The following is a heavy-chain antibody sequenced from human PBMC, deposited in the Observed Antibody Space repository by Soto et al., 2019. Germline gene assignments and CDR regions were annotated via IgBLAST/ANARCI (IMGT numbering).Heavy chain of an antibody. CDR2: ISPYSGNT. D-gene: IGHD3-16*02. CDR3: AMVDNCVTPTPQDV. Sequence: QVQLVQSGDEVRKPGSSVKVSCKASGYIFVNYGIAWVRQAPGQGLEWMGWISPYSGNTHYASKVQGRLPMXTXTXXSTAHIDLGSLTSDDTAVYYCAMVDNCVTPTPQDVWGQGTTVTVSS. J-gene: IGHJ6*02. V-gene: IGHV1-18*01. CDR1: GYIFVNYG.